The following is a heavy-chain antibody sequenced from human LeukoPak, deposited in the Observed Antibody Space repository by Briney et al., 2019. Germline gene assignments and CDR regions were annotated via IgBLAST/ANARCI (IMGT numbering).Heavy chain of an antibody. J-gene: IGHJ4*02. CDR3: ARDPGYGGNSFDY. CDR1: GGTFSSYA. V-gene: IGHV1-69*13. CDR2: IIPIFGTA. Sequence: GASVKVSCKASGGTFSSYAISWVRQAPGQGLEWMGGIIPIFGTANYAQKFQGRVTITADESTSTAYMELSSLRSEDTAVYYCARDPGYGGNSFDYWGQGTLVTVSS. D-gene: IGHD4-23*01.